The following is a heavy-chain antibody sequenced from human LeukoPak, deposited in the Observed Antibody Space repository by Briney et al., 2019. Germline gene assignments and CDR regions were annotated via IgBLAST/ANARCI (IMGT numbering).Heavy chain of an antibody. CDR3: ARDREAYDILTGLFDY. CDR1: GYTFTSYG. J-gene: IGHJ4*02. D-gene: IGHD3-9*01. V-gene: IGHV1-18*04. Sequence: GASVKVSCKASGYTFTSYGISWGRQAPGQGLEWMGWISAYNGNTNYAQKLQGRVTMTTDTSTSTAYMELRSLRSDDTAVYYCARDREAYDILTGLFDYWGQGTLVTVSS. CDR2: ISAYNGNT.